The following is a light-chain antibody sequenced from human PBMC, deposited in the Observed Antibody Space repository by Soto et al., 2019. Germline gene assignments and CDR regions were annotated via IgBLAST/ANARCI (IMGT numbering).Light chain of an antibody. Sequence: QSALTQPASVAGSPGQSITISCTGTSSDIGAYNFVSWYQQHPGKAPKLMLYDVNIRPSGVSNRFSGSKSGNTASLTISGLQAEDEADYYCTSWTTSTTMRFGGGTKFTVL. CDR2: DVN. J-gene: IGLJ2*01. CDR1: SSDIGAYNF. CDR3: TSWTTSTTMR. V-gene: IGLV2-14*03.